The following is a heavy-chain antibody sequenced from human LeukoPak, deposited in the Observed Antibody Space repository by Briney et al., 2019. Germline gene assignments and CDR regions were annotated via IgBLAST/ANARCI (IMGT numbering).Heavy chain of an antibody. CDR1: GFTVSSNY. Sequence: PGGSLRLSCAASGFTVSSNYMSWVRQAPGRGLEWVSVIYSGGSTYYADSVEGRFTISRDNSKNMLYLQMNSLRAEDTAVYYCARTIVVASFTDYFDYWGQGTLVSVSS. CDR2: IYSGGST. V-gene: IGHV3-53*01. CDR3: ARTIVVASFTDYFDY. J-gene: IGHJ4*02. D-gene: IGHD3-22*01.